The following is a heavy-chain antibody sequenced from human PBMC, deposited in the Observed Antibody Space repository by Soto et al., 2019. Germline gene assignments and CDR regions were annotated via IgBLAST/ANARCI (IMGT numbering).Heavy chain of an antibody. J-gene: IGHJ4*02. V-gene: IGHV3-11*01. D-gene: IGHD3-9*01. CDR1: GFTFSDYY. Sequence: PGGSLRLSCAASGFTFSDYYMSWIRQAPGKGLEWVSYISSSGSTIYYADSVKGRFTISRDNAKNSLYLQMNSLRAEDTAVYYCASLRYFAANLDYWGQGTLVTVSS. CDR3: ASLRYFAANLDY. CDR2: ISSSGSTI.